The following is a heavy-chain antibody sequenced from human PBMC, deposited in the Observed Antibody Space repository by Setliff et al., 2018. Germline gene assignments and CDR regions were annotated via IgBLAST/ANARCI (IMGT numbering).Heavy chain of an antibody. D-gene: IGHD3-22*01. CDR2: ISSNGGST. Sequence: GESLRLSCSASGFTFSSYAMHWVRQAPGKGLEYVSAISSNGGSTYYADSVKGRFTISRDNSKNTLYLQMNSLRAEDTAVYYCVKDGTTYYYDSSGLGEYFDYWGQGTLVTVSS. CDR3: VKDGTTYYYDSSGLGEYFDY. V-gene: IGHV3-64D*09. CDR1: GFTFSSYA. J-gene: IGHJ4*02.